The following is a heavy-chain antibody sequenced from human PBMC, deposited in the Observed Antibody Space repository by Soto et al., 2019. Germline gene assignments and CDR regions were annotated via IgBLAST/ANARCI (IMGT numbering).Heavy chain of an antibody. J-gene: IGHJ4*02. CDR2: IIPIFGTA. Sequence: QVQLVQSGAEVKKPGSSVKVSCKASGGTFSSYAISWVRQAPGQGLEWMGGIIPIFGTANYAQKFQGRVTITGDKATSTAYMELSSLRSEATAVYYCARGSYYYDSSAKGGGYSYWGQGTLDTVSS. CDR3: ARGSYYYDSSAKGGGYSY. D-gene: IGHD3-22*01. CDR1: GGTFSSYA. V-gene: IGHV1-69*06.